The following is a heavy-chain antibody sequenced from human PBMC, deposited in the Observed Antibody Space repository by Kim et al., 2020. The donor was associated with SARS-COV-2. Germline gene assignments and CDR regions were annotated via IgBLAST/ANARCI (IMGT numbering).Heavy chain of an antibody. D-gene: IGHD6-19*01. J-gene: IGHJ6*02. CDR2: IWYDGSNK. V-gene: IGHV3-33*01. CDR3: ARDDKHSSGWSPAYYYYYGMDV. Sequence: GGSLRLSCAASGFTFSSYGMHWVRQAPGKGLEWVSVIWYDGSNKYYADSVKGRFTISRDNSKNTLYLQMNSLRAEDTAVYYCARDDKHSSGWSPAYYYYYGMDVWGQGTTVTVSS. CDR1: GFTFSSYG.